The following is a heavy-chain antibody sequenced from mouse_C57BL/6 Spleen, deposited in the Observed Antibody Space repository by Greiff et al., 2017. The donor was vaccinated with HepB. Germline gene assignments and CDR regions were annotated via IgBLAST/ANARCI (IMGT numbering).Heavy chain of an antibody. D-gene: IGHD1-1*01. CDR1: GYTFTDYN. V-gene: IGHV1-18*01. CDR3: ARPNYYGSSLYAMDY. CDR2: INPNNGGT. Sequence: VQLQQSGPELVKPGASVKIPCEASGYTFTDYNMDWVKQSHGKSLEWIGDINPNNGGTIYNQKFKGKATLTVDKSSSTAYMELRSLTSEDTAVYYCARPNYYGSSLYAMDYWGQGTSVTVSS. J-gene: IGHJ4*01.